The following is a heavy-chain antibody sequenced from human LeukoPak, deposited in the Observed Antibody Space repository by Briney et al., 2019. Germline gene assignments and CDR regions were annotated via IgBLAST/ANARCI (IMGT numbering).Heavy chain of an antibody. CDR2: IYYSGST. CDR3: TRAGTGDIIDY. V-gene: IGHV4-59*06. Sequence: GSLRLSCAASGFIFSSYSMNWVRQAPGKGLEWIGYIYYSGSTYYNPSLKSRVTISVDTSKNQFSLKLSSVTAADTAVYYCTRAGTGDIIDYWGQGTLVTVSS. D-gene: IGHD7-27*01. J-gene: IGHJ4*02. CDR1: GFIFSSYS.